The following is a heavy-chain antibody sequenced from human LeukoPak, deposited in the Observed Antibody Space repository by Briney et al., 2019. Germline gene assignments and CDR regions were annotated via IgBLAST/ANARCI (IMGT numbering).Heavy chain of an antibody. CDR1: GGTFSSYA. V-gene: IGHV1-69*04. CDR3: ARVGPMTHDAFDI. Sequence: GASVKVSCKASGGTFSSYAISWVRQAPGQGLEWMGRIIPILGIANYAQKFQGRVTITADKSTSTAYMELSSLRSEDTAVYYCARVGPMTHDAFDIWGQGTMVTVSS. CDR2: IIPILGIA. D-gene: IGHD3-22*01. J-gene: IGHJ3*02.